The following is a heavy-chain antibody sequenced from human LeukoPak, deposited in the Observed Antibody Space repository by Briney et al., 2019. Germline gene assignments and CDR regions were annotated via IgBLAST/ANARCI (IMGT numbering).Heavy chain of an antibody. CDR3: ARDPLLDYDSK. J-gene: IGHJ4*02. CDR1: GFTIGSYA. Sequence: GGSLRLSCAVSGFTIGSYAMSWVRQAPGKGLEWVSTIIGSGDTTYYADSVKGRFTISRDNSKNTLHLQMNSLRAEDTAVYYCARDPLLDYDSKWGQGTLVTVSS. V-gene: IGHV3-23*01. D-gene: IGHD3-22*01. CDR2: IIGSGDTT.